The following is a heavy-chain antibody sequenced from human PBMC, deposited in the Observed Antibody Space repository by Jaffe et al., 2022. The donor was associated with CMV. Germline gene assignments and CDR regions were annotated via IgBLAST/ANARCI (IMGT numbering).Heavy chain of an antibody. CDR1: GGSISSSSYY. Sequence: QLQLQESGPGLVKPSETLSLTCTVSGGSISSSSYYWGWIRQPPGKGLEWIGSIYYSGSTYYNPSLKSRVTISVDTSKNQFSLKLSSVTAADTAVYYCARHVFFWGYYDSSAILQAFDIWGQGTMVTVSS. V-gene: IGHV4-39*01. CDR2: IYYSGST. D-gene: IGHD3-22*01. CDR3: ARHVFFWGYYDSSAILQAFDI. J-gene: IGHJ3*02.